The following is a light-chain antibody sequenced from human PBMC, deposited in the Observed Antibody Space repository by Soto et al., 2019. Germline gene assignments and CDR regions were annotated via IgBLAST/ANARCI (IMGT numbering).Light chain of an antibody. CDR1: QRIGSN. V-gene: IGKV3-15*01. CDR3: QKYNFWPT. CDR2: GAS. Sequence: EIVMTQSPATLSVSPGETATLSCRASQRIGSNLAWYQQKPGQAPSLLIYGASPRATGVPDRFSGSGSGTEFTLTISSLQSEDIAVYYCQKYNFWPTLGQGTKVDIK. J-gene: IGKJ1*01.